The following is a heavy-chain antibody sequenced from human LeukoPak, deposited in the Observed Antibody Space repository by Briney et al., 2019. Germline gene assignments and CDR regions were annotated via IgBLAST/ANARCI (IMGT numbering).Heavy chain of an antibody. Sequence: ASVKVSCKASGYTFTGYYMRWVRQAPGQGLEWMGRINPNSGGTNYAQKFQGRVTMSRDTSISTAYMELSRLRSDDTAVYYCARPQLVASSGWIYFDYWGQGTLVTVSS. CDR1: GYTFTGYY. D-gene: IGHD6-19*01. J-gene: IGHJ4*02. CDR2: INPNSGGT. V-gene: IGHV1-2*06. CDR3: ARPQLVASSGWIYFDY.